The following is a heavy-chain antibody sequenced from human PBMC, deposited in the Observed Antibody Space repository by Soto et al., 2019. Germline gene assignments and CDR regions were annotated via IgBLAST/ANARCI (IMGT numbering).Heavy chain of an antibody. CDR1: GFTFSSYG. D-gene: IGHD1-26*01. CDR3: ATLIVGATYFDY. J-gene: IGHJ4*02. CDR2: ISYDGSNK. Sequence: QVQLVESGGGVVQPGRSLRLSCAASGFTFSSYGMHWVRQAPGKGLEWVAVISYDGSNKYYADSVKGRFTISRDNSKNKLYLQMNSMRAEDTAVYYCATLIVGATYFDYWGQGTLVTVSS. V-gene: IGHV3-30*03.